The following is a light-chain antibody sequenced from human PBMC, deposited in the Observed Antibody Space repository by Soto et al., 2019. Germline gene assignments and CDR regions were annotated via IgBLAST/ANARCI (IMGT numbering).Light chain of an antibody. CDR1: QSVSSSY. V-gene: IGKV3D-20*02. CDR2: GAS. CDR3: QQRSNWPPIT. J-gene: IGKJ5*01. Sequence: DTVLTQSPGTLSLSPGERATLSCRASQSVSSSYLAWYQQKPGQAPRLLIYGASSRATGIPDRFSGSGFGTDFTLTISSLEPEDAAVYYCQQRSNWPPITFGQGTRLEI.